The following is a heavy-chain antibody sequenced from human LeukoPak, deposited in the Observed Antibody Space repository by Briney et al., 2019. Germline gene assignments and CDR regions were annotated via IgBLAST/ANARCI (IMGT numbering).Heavy chain of an antibody. Sequence: SVKVSCKASGGTFSSYAISWVRQAPGQGLEWMGRIIPILGIANYAQKFQGRVTITADKSTSTAYMELSSLRSEDTAVYYCARAPDDYDFWSGPFDYWGRGTLVTVSS. CDR1: GGTFSSYA. CDR3: ARAPDDYDFWSGPFDY. D-gene: IGHD3-3*01. CDR2: IIPILGIA. J-gene: IGHJ4*02. V-gene: IGHV1-69*04.